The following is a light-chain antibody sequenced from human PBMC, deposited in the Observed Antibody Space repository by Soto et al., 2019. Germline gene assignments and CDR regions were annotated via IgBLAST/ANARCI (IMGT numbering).Light chain of an antibody. CDR2: GAS. Sequence: EIVLTQSPGILSLSPGEIASLSFGASQSISSSFLAWYQQKPGQAPRLLIYGASSRATGIPDRFSGTGSETDFTLTISRLEPEDFAVYYCQQYGSSSITFGQGTRLEIK. CDR3: QQYGSSSIT. CDR1: QSISSSF. V-gene: IGKV3-20*01. J-gene: IGKJ5*01.